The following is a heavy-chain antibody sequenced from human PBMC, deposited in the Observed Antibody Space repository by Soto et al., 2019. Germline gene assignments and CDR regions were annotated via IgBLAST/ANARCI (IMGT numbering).Heavy chain of an antibody. V-gene: IGHV3-48*01. D-gene: IGHD3-10*01. Sequence: EVQLVESGGGLVQPGGSLRLSCAASGFTFSSYSMNWVRQAPGKGLEWVSYISSSSSTIYYADSVKGRFSISRDNAKNSLYLKRNSQRGEDAAVYYCARAGSSDGWSFDYGAQEPLVPFPS. CDR3: ARAGSSDGWSFDY. J-gene: IGHJ4*02. CDR2: ISSSSSTI. CDR1: GFTFSSYS.